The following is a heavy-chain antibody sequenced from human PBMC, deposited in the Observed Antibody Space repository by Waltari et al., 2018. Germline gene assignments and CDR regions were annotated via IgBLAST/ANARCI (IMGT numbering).Heavy chain of an antibody. Sequence: QVQLVQSGAEVKKPGSSVKVSCKASGGTFSSYAISWVRQAPGQGLEWMGVIRPRVGTENYAQQVKGRVTITADESTSTAYMELSSLRSEDTAVYYCARDLTMFGVVIPYYYYGMDVWGHGTTVTVSS. D-gene: IGHD3-3*01. CDR2: IRPRVGTE. V-gene: IGHV1-69*01. J-gene: IGHJ6*02. CDR1: GGTFSSYA. CDR3: ARDLTMFGVVIPYYYYGMDV.